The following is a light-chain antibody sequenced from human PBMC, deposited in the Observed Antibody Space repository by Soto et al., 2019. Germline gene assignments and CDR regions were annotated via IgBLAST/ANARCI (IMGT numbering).Light chain of an antibody. CDR2: GAS. J-gene: IGKJ1*01. V-gene: IGKV1-39*01. CDR1: QGVSIY. Sequence: IQMTQSPSYLCASVGDGVTMXCRTSQGVSIYLAWCQQKPCQAPRPLISGASSRATGSPDRFSGSGSGTDFTLTISSLQPEDFATYYCQQSYSTRWTFGQGTKVDI. CDR3: QQSYSTRWT.